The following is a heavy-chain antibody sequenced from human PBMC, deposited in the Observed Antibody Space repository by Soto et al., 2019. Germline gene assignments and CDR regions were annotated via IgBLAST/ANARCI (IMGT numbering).Heavy chain of an antibody. CDR2: INPNSGDT. CDR3: ATISGIYPY. J-gene: IGHJ4*01. CDR1: GYPFTAYY. Sequence: GSVKVSCKACGYPFTAYYVHLVRQAPGQGLEWMGWINPNSGDTNSAQTFRGRVTMTRDTSISTAYMELSSLRSEDTAVYYCATISGIYPYWGHGTLVTVSS. D-gene: IGHD1-26*01. V-gene: IGHV1-2*02.